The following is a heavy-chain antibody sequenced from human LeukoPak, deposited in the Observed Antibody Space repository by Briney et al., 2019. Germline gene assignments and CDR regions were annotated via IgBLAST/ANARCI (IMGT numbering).Heavy chain of an antibody. D-gene: IGHD5-18*01. Sequence: GGSLRLSCAASGFTFSSYAMSWVRQAPGEGLAWVSGISGSGASTYYADSVKGRFTISRDNSKNTLYLQMNSLRAEDTAVYYCARDDPAMAPFDYWGQGTLVTVSS. CDR2: ISGSGAST. CDR1: GFTFSSYA. V-gene: IGHV3-23*01. J-gene: IGHJ4*02. CDR3: ARDDPAMAPFDY.